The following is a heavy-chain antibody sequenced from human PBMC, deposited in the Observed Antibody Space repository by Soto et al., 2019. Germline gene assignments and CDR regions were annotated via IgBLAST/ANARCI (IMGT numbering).Heavy chain of an antibody. V-gene: IGHV3-7*01. J-gene: IGHJ6*03. D-gene: IGHD3-3*01. Sequence: ESGGGLVQPGGSLRLSCAASGFTFSSYWMSWVRQAPGKGLEWVANIKQDGSEKYYVDSVKGRFTISRDNAKNSLYLQMNSLRAEDTAVYYCAREIGLRFLFDYYYYMDVWGKGTTVTVSS. CDR2: IKQDGSEK. CDR3: AREIGLRFLFDYYYYMDV. CDR1: GFTFSSYW.